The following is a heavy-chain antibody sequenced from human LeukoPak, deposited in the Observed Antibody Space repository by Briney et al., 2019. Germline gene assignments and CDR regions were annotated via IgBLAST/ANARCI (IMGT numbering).Heavy chain of an antibody. D-gene: IGHD5-18*01. Sequence: GGSLRLSCAASGFTVSSNYMSWVRQAPGKGLEWVSVIHSCGSTYYADSVKGRFTISSDKSKNTLYLQMNSLRAEDTAVYYCARGGPAKLYSYGRYYFDYWGQGTLVTVSS. CDR1: GFTVSSNY. J-gene: IGHJ4*02. CDR3: ARGGPAKLYSYGRYYFDY. V-gene: IGHV3-53*01. CDR2: IHSCGST.